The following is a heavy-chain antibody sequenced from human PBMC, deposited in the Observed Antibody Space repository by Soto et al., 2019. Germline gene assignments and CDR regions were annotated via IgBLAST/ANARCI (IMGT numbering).Heavy chain of an antibody. J-gene: IGHJ4*02. CDR3: AKLHYGGNSTAGDY. D-gene: IGHD4-17*01. CDR2: ISYDGSNK. Sequence: QVQLVESGGGVVQPGRSLRLSCAASGFTFSSYGMHWVRQAPGKGLEWVAVISYDGSNKYYADSVKGRFTISRDNSKNTMYLQMNSLRAEDTAGYYCAKLHYGGNSTAGDYWGQGTLVTVSS. CDR1: GFTFSSYG. V-gene: IGHV3-30*18.